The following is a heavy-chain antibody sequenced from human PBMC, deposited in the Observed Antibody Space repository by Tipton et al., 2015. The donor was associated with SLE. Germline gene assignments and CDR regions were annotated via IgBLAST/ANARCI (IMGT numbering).Heavy chain of an antibody. D-gene: IGHD6-13*01. CDR1: EFSFSTYT. CDR2: ISSSSSYI. CDR3: ARASFSTSWLYAFDI. Sequence: SLRLSCTASEFSFSTYTMNWVRQAPGMGLEWLSSISSSSSYIYYADSVKGRFTISRDNSWDTMYLQMNDMRPEDTAVYYCARASFSTSWLYAFDIWGQGTRVTVSS. J-gene: IGHJ3*02. V-gene: IGHV3-21*01.